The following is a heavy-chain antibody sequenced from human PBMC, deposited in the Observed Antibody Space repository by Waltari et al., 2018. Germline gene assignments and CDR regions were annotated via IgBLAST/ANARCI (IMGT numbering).Heavy chain of an antibody. V-gene: IGHV5-51*01. CDR3: ARSVAGNMDV. D-gene: IGHD6-19*01. J-gene: IGHJ6*02. Sequence: EEQLVQSGAEVKKPGESLKISCKGSGYSFLSSWIGWVRQLPGRGLEWMGIIYPGDSDTRYSPSFQGQVTISVDKSISAAYLQLSSLKASDSAMYYCARSVAGNMDVWGQGTTVIVSS. CDR1: GYSFLSSW. CDR2: IYPGDSDT.